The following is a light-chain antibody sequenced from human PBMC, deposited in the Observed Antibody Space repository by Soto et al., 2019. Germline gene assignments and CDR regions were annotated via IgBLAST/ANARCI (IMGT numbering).Light chain of an antibody. CDR1: SSDIGGYNY. CDR3: SSYTNKNSYIL. CDR2: EVS. V-gene: IGLV2-14*01. J-gene: IGLJ3*02. Sequence: QSALTQPASVSGTPGQSITISCTGSSSDIGGYNYVSWYQQFPGKAPKLIIFEVSDRPSGVSDRFAGSKSGNTASLTISGLQAEDEADYYCSSYTNKNSYILFGGGTQLTVL.